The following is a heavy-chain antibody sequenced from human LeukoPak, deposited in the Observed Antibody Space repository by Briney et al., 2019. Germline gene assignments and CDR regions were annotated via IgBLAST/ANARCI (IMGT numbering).Heavy chain of an antibody. D-gene: IGHD1-26*01. CDR2: IWYDGSNK. CDR1: GFTFSSYG. Sequence: PGGSLRLSCAASGFTFSSYGMHRVRQAPGKGLEWVAVIWYDGSNKFYADSVKGRFTISRDNSKNTLYLQMNCLRAEDTAVYYCARETTTLDYWGQGTLVTVSS. J-gene: IGHJ4*02. CDR3: ARETTTLDY. V-gene: IGHV3-33*01.